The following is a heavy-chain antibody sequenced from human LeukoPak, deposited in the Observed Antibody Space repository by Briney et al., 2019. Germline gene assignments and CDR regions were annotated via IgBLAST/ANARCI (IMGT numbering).Heavy chain of an antibody. CDR2: LSDDGSNK. V-gene: IGHV3-30*03. Sequence: PGRSLRLSCAASRFTFSYFAMHWVRQAPGKGLEWVAVLSDDGSNKFYADSVKGRFTISRDNARNTLFLQMKSLRAEDTAVYFCVRDRGGLPVVYWGQGSLVTVSS. D-gene: IGHD3-10*01. CDR3: VRDRGGLPVVY. CDR1: RFTFSYFA. J-gene: IGHJ4*02.